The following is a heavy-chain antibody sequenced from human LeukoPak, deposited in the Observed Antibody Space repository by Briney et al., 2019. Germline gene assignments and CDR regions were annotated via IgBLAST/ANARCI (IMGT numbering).Heavy chain of an antibody. J-gene: IGHJ4*02. CDR3: AGSGRGGLKSGVDY. D-gene: IGHD6-25*01. Sequence: SETLSLTCTVSGGSISSNNCYWGWIRQPPGKGLAWIGTISYNGRTWYNPSPKSRVTMSVDTSKNQFSLKLSSVTAADTAMYYCAGSGRGGLKSGVDYWGQGTLVTVSS. CDR1: GGSISSNNCY. CDR2: ISYNGRT. V-gene: IGHV4-39*01.